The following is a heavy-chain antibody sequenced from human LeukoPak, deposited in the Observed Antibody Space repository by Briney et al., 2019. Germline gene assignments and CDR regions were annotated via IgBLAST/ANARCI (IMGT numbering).Heavy chain of an antibody. J-gene: IGHJ5*02. V-gene: IGHV1-69*04. CDR1: GGTFSSYA. Sequence: SVKVSCKASGGTFSSYAISWFRQAPGQGLEWMGRIIPVFGIANYAQKFQGRVTITADKSTSTAYMELSSLRSEDTAVYYCARSDGGIAVADINGFDPWGQRTLVTVSS. CDR2: IIPVFGIA. D-gene: IGHD6-19*01. CDR3: ARSDGGIAVADINGFDP.